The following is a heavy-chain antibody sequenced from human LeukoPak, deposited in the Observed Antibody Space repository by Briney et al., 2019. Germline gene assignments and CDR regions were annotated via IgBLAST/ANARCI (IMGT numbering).Heavy chain of an antibody. CDR1: GGSVNSGSYY. V-gene: IGHV4-61*01. Sequence: SETLSLTCTVSGGSVNSGSYYWNWIRQPPGKGLGWIGYISYSGSTNYNPSVKSRVTISVDTSKNQFSLKLSSVTAADTAVYYCARESPYYGSGSRDNWFDPWGQGTLVTVSS. D-gene: IGHD3-10*01. J-gene: IGHJ5*02. CDR3: ARESPYYGSGSRDNWFDP. CDR2: ISYSGST.